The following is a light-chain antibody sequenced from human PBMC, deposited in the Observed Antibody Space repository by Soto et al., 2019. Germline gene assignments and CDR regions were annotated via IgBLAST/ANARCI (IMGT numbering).Light chain of an antibody. CDR1: QSVTSY. V-gene: IGKV3-11*01. CDR3: PHYNSYSEA. Sequence: EIVLTPSPATLSLSPGERATLSCRASQSVTSYLAWYQQRPGQAPRLLINDASRRATGIPDRFSGSGSGADFTLTISSLQPDDFATYYCPHYNSYSEAFRQGTRL. CDR2: DAS. J-gene: IGKJ5*01.